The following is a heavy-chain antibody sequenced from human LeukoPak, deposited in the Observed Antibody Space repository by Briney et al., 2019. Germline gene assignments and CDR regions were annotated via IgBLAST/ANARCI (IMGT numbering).Heavy chain of an antibody. J-gene: IGHJ4*02. CDR2: ISWNSGSI. D-gene: IGHD6-19*01. Sequence: PGGSLRLSCAASGFTFDDYAMHWVRQAPGKGLEWVSGISWNSGSIGYADSVKGRFTISRDNAKNSLYLQMNSLRAEGTALYYCAKEGQWLDKYYLDYWGQGTLVTVSS. V-gene: IGHV3-9*01. CDR3: AKEGQWLDKYYLDY. CDR1: GFTFDDYA.